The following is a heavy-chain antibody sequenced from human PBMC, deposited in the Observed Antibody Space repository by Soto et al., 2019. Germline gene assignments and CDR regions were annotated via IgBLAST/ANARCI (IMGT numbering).Heavy chain of an antibody. D-gene: IGHD3-3*01. CDR1: GYTFTGYY. CDR3: ARDPHEFWTSYWFDP. CDR2: INPNSGGT. Sequence: ASVKVSCKASGYTFTGYYMHWVRQAPGQGLEWMGWINPNSGGTNYAQKFQGWVTMTRDTSISTAYMELSRLRSDDTAIYYCARDPHEFWTSYWFDPWGQGTPVTVS. V-gene: IGHV1-2*04. J-gene: IGHJ5*02.